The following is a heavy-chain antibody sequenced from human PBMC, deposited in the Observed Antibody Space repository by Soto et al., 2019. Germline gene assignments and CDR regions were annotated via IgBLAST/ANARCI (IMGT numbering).Heavy chain of an antibody. CDR2: ISYDGSNK. V-gene: IGHV3-30*18. Sequence: GGSLRLSCAASGFTFSSYGMHWVRQAPGKGLEWVAVISYDGSNKYYADSVKGRFTISRDNSKNTLYLQMNSLRAEDTAVYYCAKGWLVFDYWGQGTLVTVSS. J-gene: IGHJ4*02. CDR3: AKGWLVFDY. CDR1: GFTFSSYG. D-gene: IGHD6-19*01.